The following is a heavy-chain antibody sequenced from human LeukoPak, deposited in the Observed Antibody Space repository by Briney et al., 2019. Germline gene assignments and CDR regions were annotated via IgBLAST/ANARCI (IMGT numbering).Heavy chain of an antibody. CDR1: GFTFSSYW. D-gene: IGHD4-17*01. CDR2: IKQDGSEK. V-gene: IGHV3-7*01. Sequence: GSLRLSCAASGFTFSSYWMSWVRQAPGKGLEWVANIKQDGSEKYYVDSVKGRFTISRDNAKNSLYLQMNSLRAEDTAVYYCARGPFYGDYVLGYWGQGTLVTVSS. J-gene: IGHJ4*02. CDR3: ARGPFYGDYVLGY.